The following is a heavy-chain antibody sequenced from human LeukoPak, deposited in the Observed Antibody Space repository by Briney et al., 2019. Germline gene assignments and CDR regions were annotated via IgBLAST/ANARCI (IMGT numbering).Heavy chain of an antibody. CDR2: ISAYNGNT. Sequence: GASVKVSCKASGYTFTSYGISWVRQAPGQGLEWMGWISAYNGNTNYAQKLQGRVTMTTDTSTSTAYMELRSLRSGDTAVYYCARVIKNYDFWSGYSPPDYWGQGTLVTVSS. V-gene: IGHV1-18*01. D-gene: IGHD3-3*01. CDR1: GYTFTSYG. J-gene: IGHJ4*02. CDR3: ARVIKNYDFWSGYSPPDY.